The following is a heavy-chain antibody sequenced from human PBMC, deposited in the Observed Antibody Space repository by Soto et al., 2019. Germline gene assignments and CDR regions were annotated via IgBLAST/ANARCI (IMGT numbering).Heavy chain of an antibody. V-gene: IGHV1-18*01. CDR1: GYTFTSYG. D-gene: IGHD4-4*01. CDR2: ISAYNGNT. CDR3: ASDPALNVTTAQKFDC. Sequence: QVQLGQSGAEVKKPGASVKVSCKVSGYTFTSYGISWVRQAPGQGLEWMGGISAYNGNTNYSQRLQGRATLTTDTSTSTAYMQLTSLRSDDTAVDFCASDPALNVTTAQKFDCWGQGTLVTVSS. J-gene: IGHJ4*02.